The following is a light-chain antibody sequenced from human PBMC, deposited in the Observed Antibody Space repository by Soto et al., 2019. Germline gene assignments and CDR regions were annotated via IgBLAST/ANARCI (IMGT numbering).Light chain of an antibody. V-gene: IGLV2-23*01. CDR3: CSYAGGGTDVV. CDR2: EGS. J-gene: IGLJ2*01. Sequence: QSALTQPASVSGSPGQSITISCTGTSSDVGSYNLVSWYQQHPGKAPKVMIYEGSKRPSGVSKRFSGSKAGNTASLTISGLQAEDEADYYCCSYAGGGTDVVFGGGTKLTVL. CDR1: SSDVGSYNL.